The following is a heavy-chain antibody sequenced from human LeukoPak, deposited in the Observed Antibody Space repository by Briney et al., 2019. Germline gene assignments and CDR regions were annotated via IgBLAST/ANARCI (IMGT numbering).Heavy chain of an antibody. CDR1: GGTFSSYA. V-gene: IGHV1-69*05. J-gene: IGHJ4*02. Sequence: SVKVSCKAYGGTFSSYAISWVRQAPGQGLEWMGGIIPIFGTANYAQKFQGRVTITTDESTSTAYMELSSLRSEDTAVYYCARGSSGWYRYYFDYWGQGTLVTVSS. CDR3: ARGSSGWYRYYFDY. D-gene: IGHD6-19*01. CDR2: IIPIFGTA.